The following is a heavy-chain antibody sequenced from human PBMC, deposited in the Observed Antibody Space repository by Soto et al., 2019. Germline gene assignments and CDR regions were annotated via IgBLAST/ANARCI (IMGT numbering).Heavy chain of an antibody. V-gene: IGHV3-33*01. CDR2: IWYDGGNK. Sequence: GGSLRLSCAASGFTFSTYGMHWVRQAPGKGLEWVAVIWYDGGNKYYADSVQGRFTISRDNSKNTLYLQMNSLRVEGTAVYYCARDHYYGSGSYYKALDYWGQGILVTVSS. CDR3: ARDHYYGSGSYYKALDY. CDR1: GFTFSTYG. D-gene: IGHD3-10*01. J-gene: IGHJ4*02.